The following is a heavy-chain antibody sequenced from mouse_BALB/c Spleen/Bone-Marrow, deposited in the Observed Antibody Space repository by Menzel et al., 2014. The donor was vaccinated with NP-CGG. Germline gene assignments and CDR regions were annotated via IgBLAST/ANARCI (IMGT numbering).Heavy chain of an antibody. CDR1: GYTFTSYW. J-gene: IGHJ2*01. Sequence: VQLVESGPELVRPGASVKMSCKASGYTFTSYWMHWVKQRPGQGLEWIGMIDPSNSETRLNQKFKGKATLTVDKSSSTAYMELRNVTSEDSAVYYCARFTTGGYWGQGTTLTVSS. CDR2: IDPSNSET. D-gene: IGHD1-1*01. V-gene: IGHV1S127*01. CDR3: ARFTTGGY.